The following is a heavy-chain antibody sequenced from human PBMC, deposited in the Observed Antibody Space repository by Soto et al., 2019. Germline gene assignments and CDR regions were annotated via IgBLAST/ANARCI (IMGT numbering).Heavy chain of an antibody. CDR3: ERHSICFLLSDC. Sequence: SETLSLTCNVSGGSISNSNYYWGWIRQPPGKGLEWIGSIYYTGNTYYNPSLKSRVTISVDTSKNQFSLKLGSVTAADTAVYFCERHSICFLLSDCWGQGTRVTVSS. D-gene: IGHD2-15*01. J-gene: IGHJ4*02. CDR1: GGSISNSNYY. V-gene: IGHV4-39*01. CDR2: IYYTGNT.